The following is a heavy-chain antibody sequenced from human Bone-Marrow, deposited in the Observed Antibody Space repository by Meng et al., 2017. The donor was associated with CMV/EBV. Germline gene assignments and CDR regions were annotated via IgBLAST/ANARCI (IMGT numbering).Heavy chain of an antibody. J-gene: IGHJ4*02. V-gene: IGHV3-23*01. CDR2: ITDSGDWT. D-gene: IGHD1-1*01. Sequence: ETLSLTCAASGFTFSNYAMIWVRQAPGKGLELVSSITDSGDWTHHADSVKGRFTASRDNSKNTLYLQMSGLRVEDTAVYYCATPEDTGREVHFDYWGQGTLVTVSS. CDR1: GFTFSNYA. CDR3: ATPEDTGREVHFDY.